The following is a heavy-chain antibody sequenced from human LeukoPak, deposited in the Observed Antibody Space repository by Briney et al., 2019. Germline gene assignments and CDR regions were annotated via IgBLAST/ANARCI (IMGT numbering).Heavy chain of an antibody. CDR3: ARVSQGVATSTQWLVEDFDY. D-gene: IGHD5-12*01. Sequence: ASVKVSCKASGYTFTGFYMHWVRQAPGQGLEWMGWVNPNSGGTNFAQKFQGRVTMTRDTSISTAYMELSSLRSEDTAVYYCARVSQGVATSTQWLVEDFDYWGQGTLVTVSS. CDR2: VNPNSGGT. CDR1: GYTFTGFY. J-gene: IGHJ4*02. V-gene: IGHV1-2*02.